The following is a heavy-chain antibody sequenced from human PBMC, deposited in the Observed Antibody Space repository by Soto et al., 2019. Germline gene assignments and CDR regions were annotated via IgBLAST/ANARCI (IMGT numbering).Heavy chain of an antibody. CDR2: INPNSGGT. CDR1: GYTFTGYY. CDR3: ARVMRGGPIDAFDI. Sequence: ASVKVSCKASGYTFTGYYMHWVRQAPGQGLEWMGWINPNSGGTNYAQKFQGWVTMTRDTSISTAYMELSSLRSEDTAVYYCARVMRGGPIDAFDIWGQGTMVTVSS. V-gene: IGHV1-2*04. J-gene: IGHJ3*02. D-gene: IGHD3-16*01.